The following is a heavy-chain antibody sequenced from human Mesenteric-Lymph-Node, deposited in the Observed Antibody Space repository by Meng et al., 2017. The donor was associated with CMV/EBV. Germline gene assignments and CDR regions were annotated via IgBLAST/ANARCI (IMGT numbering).Heavy chain of an antibody. V-gene: IGHV4-39*07. D-gene: IGHD7-27*01. CDR2: IYYSGST. J-gene: IGHJ3*02. Sequence: SETLSLTCTVSGGSISSSSYYWGWIRQPPGKGLEWIGSIYYSGSTYYNPSLKSRVTISVDTSTNQFSLKLSSVTAADTAVYFCARDSSLLGLEGFDIWGQGTVVTVSS. CDR3: ARDSSLLGLEGFDI. CDR1: GGSISSSSYY.